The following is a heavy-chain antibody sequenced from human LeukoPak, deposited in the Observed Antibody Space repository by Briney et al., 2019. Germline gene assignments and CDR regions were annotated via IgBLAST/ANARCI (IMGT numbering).Heavy chain of an antibody. D-gene: IGHD3-3*01. V-gene: IGHV4-34*01. Sequence: PSETLSLTCAVYGGSFSGYYWSWIRQPPGKGLEWIGEINHSGSTNYNPSLKSRVTISVDTSKNQFSLKLSSVTAADTAVYYCARHWDFWSAPDAFDIWGQGTMVTVSS. J-gene: IGHJ3*02. CDR3: ARHWDFWSAPDAFDI. CDR1: GGSFSGYY. CDR2: INHSGST.